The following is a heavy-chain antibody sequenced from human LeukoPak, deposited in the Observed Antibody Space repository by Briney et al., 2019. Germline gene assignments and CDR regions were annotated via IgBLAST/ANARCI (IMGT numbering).Heavy chain of an antibody. D-gene: IGHD3-16*01. J-gene: IGHJ4*02. V-gene: IGHV3-43*02. CDR2: ITWDGASI. CDR3: VGYYDSRGYFDL. Sequence: GGSLRLSCAASGFTFSSYEMNWVRQAPGKGLEWVSLITWDGASIHYADSVKGRFTISRDNSKDSLYLQMNSLRTEDTAVYFCVGYYDSRGYFDLWGQGTQVTVPS. CDR1: GFTFSSYE.